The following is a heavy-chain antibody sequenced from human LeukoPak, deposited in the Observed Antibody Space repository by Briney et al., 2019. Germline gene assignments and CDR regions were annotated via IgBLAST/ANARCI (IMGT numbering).Heavy chain of an antibody. CDR2: VHLDGRT. CDR1: GGSVSSTNW. CDR3: AREGGFYRPLDY. V-gene: IGHV4-4*02. Sequence: SETLSLTCGVSGGSVSSTNWWTWIRQPPGEGLEWIGEVHLDGRTNFNPSLKSRLTMSVDLSENHVSLKLTSVTAADTAVYYCAREGGFYRPLDYSGQGTLVTVSS. D-gene: IGHD6-25*01. J-gene: IGHJ4*02.